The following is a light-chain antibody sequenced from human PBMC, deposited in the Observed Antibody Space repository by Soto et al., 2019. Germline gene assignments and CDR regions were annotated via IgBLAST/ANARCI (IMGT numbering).Light chain of an antibody. CDR2: AVS. J-gene: IGKJ1*01. V-gene: IGKV3-20*01. Sequence: ELVLTQSPGTLSWSPGERATLSCRASQSVSSSYLAWYQQKPGQAPRLLIYAVSSRATGIPDRFSGSGSGTDFTLTISRLEPEDFAMYYCQQYGSSRTFGQGTKVEIK. CDR3: QQYGSSRT. CDR1: QSVSSSY.